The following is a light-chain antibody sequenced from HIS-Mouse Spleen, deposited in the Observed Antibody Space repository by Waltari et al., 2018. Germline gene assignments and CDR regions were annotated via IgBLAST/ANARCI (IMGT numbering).Light chain of an antibody. V-gene: IGLV2-14*03. J-gene: IGLJ1*01. CDR2: DVN. CDR1: SSDVGGYNY. CDR3: SSYTSSSTYV. Sequence: QSALTQPASVSGSPGQSITISCTGTSSDVGGYNYVSWYQQHPGKAPKLMIYDVNNRPSGVSNRLSGSKSGNTASLTISGLQAEDEADYYCSSYTSSSTYVFGTGTKVTVL.